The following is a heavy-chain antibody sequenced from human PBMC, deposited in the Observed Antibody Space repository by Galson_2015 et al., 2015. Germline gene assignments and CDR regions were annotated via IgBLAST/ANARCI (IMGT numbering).Heavy chain of an antibody. CDR3: ARHELELSPDSQATGMDV. CDR2: IYPGDSDT. J-gene: IGHJ6*02. Sequence: QSGAEVKKPGESLKISCKGSGYSFTSYWIGWGRQMPGKGLEWMGIIYPGDSDTSYSPSFQGQVTISADKSISTAYLQWSSLKASDTAMYYCARHELELSPDSQATGMDVWGQGTTVTVSS. V-gene: IGHV5-51*01. D-gene: IGHD1-7*01. CDR1: GYSFTSYW.